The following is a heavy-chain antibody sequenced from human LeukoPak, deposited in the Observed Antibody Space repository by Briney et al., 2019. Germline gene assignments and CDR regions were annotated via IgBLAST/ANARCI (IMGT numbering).Heavy chain of an antibody. Sequence: ASVKVSCKASGYTFTSYGISWVRQAPGQGLEWMGWINPNSGGTNYAQKFQGRVTMTRDTSISTAYMELSSLRSEDTAVYYCARGVGCSGGSCYSSIDYWGQGTLVTVSS. J-gene: IGHJ4*02. D-gene: IGHD2-15*01. V-gene: IGHV1-2*02. CDR2: INPNSGGT. CDR1: GYTFTSYG. CDR3: ARGVGCSGGSCYSSIDY.